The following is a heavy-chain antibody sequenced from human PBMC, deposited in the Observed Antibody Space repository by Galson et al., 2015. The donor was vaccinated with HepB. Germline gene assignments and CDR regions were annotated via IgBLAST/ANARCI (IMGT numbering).Heavy chain of an antibody. CDR2: IGSKSDNYAT. CDR3: SRRGDLSGYSST. D-gene: IGHD6-13*01. J-gene: IGHJ5*02. CDR1: GFTSSGSA. Sequence: SLRLSCAGSGFTSSGSAMHWVRQASGRGLEWVGRIGSKSDNYATAYTASVQGRVTISRDESKNTAYLQMNGLKTEDTAVYYCSRRGDLSGYSSTWGQGTLVTVSS. V-gene: IGHV3-73*01.